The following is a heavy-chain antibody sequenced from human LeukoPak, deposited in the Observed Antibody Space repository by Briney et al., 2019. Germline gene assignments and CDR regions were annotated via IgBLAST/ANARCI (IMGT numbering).Heavy chain of an antibody. Sequence: GGSLRLSCAASGFTFSGSAMHWVRQASGKGLEWVGRIRSKADSYATAYAASVKGRFTISRDDSKNTANLQMNSLKTEDTAVYYCAMCSEPSETYYSDSSGYYYVFDYWGQGSLVTVSS. CDR2: IRSKADSYAT. D-gene: IGHD3-22*01. CDR1: GFTFSGSA. V-gene: IGHV3-73*01. CDR3: AMCSEPSETYYSDSSGYYYVFDY. J-gene: IGHJ4*02.